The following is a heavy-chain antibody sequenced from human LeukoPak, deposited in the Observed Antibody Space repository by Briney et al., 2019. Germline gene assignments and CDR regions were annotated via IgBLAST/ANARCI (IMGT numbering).Heavy chain of an antibody. CDR3: ASQPVLHLDY. CDR1: GFTVSSNY. V-gene: IGHV3-66*04. J-gene: IGHJ4*02. D-gene: IGHD2/OR15-2a*01. CDR2: IYSGGST. Sequence: PGGSLRLSCAASGFTVSSNYMSWVRQAPGKGLEWVSVIYSGGSTYYADSVKGRFTISRDNSKNTLYLQMNSLRAEDTAVYYCASQPVLHLDYWGQETLVTVSS.